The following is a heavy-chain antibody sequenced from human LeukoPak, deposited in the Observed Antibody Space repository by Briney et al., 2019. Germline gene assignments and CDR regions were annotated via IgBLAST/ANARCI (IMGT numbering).Heavy chain of an antibody. D-gene: IGHD2-15*01. CDR3: ARADCSGATCYLRRSWFDP. CDR1: GFTFSSFD. CDR2: ISTSSRYI. J-gene: IGHJ5*02. V-gene: IGHV3-21*01. Sequence: GGSLRLSCAASGFTFSSFDMNWVRQAPGKGLEWVSSISTSSRYIYYRDSVKGRFTISRDDAKNSLYLQMNSLRVEDTAVYYCARADCSGATCYLRRSWFDPWGQGTLVTVSS.